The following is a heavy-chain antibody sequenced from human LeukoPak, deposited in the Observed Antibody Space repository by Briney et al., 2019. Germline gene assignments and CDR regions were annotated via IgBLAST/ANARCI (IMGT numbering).Heavy chain of an antibody. V-gene: IGHV4-31*03. CDR3: ARGVRRYYGSVYYYDMDV. CDR2: IYYSGSS. J-gene: IGHJ6*02. Sequence: SQTLSLTCTVSGGSINNGGYYWSWIRQHPGKGLEWIGYIYYSGSSYYNPSLRSRVTISVDTSKNQFSLKLSSVTAADTAVYYCARGVRRYYGSVYYYDMDVWGQGTTVTVSS. D-gene: IGHD3-10*01. CDR1: GGSINNGGYY.